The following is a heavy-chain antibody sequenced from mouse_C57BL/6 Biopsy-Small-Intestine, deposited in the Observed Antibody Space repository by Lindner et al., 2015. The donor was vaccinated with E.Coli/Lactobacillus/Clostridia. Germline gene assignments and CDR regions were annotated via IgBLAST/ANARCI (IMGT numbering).Heavy chain of an antibody. CDR1: AYTFTGYH. D-gene: IGHD2-4*01. CDR2: INPETGGT. CDR3: ARGRDYTWGSYRSGYYFDY. Sequence: SVKVSCKASAYTFTGYHLHWVRQAPGQGLEWMGRINPETGGTHYEQKFQGRVTMTRDTSISTAYMELTSLRSDDTAIYYCARGRDYTWGSYRSGYYFDYWGQGTLVTVSS. J-gene: IGHJ2*01. V-gene: IGHV1S29*02.